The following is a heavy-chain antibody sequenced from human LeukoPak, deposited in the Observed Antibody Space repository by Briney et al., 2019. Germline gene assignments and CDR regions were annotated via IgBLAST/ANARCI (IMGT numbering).Heavy chain of an antibody. J-gene: IGHJ4*02. Sequence: SETLSLTRAVYGGSFSGYYWSWIRQPPGKGLEWIGEINHSGSTNYNPSLKSRVTISVDTSKNQFSLKLSSVTAADTAVYYCARGGGYSSGWYAAGGYYFDYWGQGTLVTVSS. D-gene: IGHD6-19*01. CDR2: INHSGST. V-gene: IGHV4-34*01. CDR3: ARGGGYSSGWYAAGGYYFDY. CDR1: GGSFSGYY.